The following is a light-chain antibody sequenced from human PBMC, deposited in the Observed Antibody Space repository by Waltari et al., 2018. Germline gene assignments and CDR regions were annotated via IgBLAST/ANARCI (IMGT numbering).Light chain of an antibody. CDR2: WAS. CDR3: QQYYSTPLT. CDR1: QSVLYSSNNKNH. J-gene: IGKJ4*01. V-gene: IGKV4-1*01. Sequence: DIVMTQSPDSLAVSLGERATIHCKSSQSVLYSSNNKNHLAWYQQKPGQPPKLLIYWASTRESGVPDRFIGSGSGTDFTLTISSLQAEDVAVYYCQQYYSTPLTFGGGTKVEIK.